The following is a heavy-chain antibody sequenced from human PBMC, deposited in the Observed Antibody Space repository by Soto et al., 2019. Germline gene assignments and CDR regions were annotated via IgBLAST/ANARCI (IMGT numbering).Heavy chain of an antibody. J-gene: IGHJ4*02. V-gene: IGHV3-73*01. Sequence: PVGSLRLSCAASGFTFSGSAMHWVRQASGKGLEWVGRIRSKANSYATAYAASVKGRFTISRDDSKNTAYLQMNSLKTEDTAVYYCTRLVSGATVVTGYWGQGTLVTVSS. D-gene: IGHD4-17*01. CDR2: IRSKANSYAT. CDR3: TRLVSGATVVTGY. CDR1: GFTFSGSA.